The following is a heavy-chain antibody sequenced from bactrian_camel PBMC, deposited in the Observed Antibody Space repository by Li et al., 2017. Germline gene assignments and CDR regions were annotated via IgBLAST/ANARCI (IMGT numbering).Heavy chain of an antibody. CDR2: INPRTLSP. Sequence: HVQLVESGGGSVQAGGSLRLSCAASGYTYSSWCMGWVRQAPGQGLDWVARINPRTLSPDYQTELRDRFTISQDNAKNTLYLQMDSLKPEDTAMYYCAARTEYGGRWYATPDFGYWGQGTQVTVS. CDR1: GYTYSSWC. CDR3: AARTEYGGRWYATPDFGY. J-gene: IGHJ6*01. V-gene: IGHV3S1*01. D-gene: IGHD6*01.